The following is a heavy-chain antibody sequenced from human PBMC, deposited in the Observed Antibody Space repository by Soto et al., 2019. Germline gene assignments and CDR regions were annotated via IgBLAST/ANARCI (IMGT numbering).Heavy chain of an antibody. CDR2: ISSRSTFM. CDR3: TREISPGYYFDSSADEAFDV. V-gene: IGHV3-21*01. J-gene: IGHJ3*01. D-gene: IGHD3-22*01. Sequence: EVQLVESGGGLVKPGGSLRLSCEASGFTFSSYSVNWVRQAPGKGLEWVSSISSRSTFMYYADSVKGRFTISRDNAKNSLYLQMNSLRAEDTAVYYCTREISPGYYFDSSADEAFDVWGQGTMVTVSS. CDR1: GFTFSSYS.